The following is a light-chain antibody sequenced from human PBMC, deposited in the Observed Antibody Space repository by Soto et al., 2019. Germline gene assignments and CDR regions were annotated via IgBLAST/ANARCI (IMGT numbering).Light chain of an antibody. V-gene: IGLV2-14*01. CDR3: SSYTRSSARV. Sequence: QSVLTQSASVSGSPGQSITISCTGTSSDVGGYNHVSWYQQHPGKAPKLLIYDVSNRPSGISNRFSGSKSGNTASLTISGLQAEDEADYFCSSYTRSSARVFGTGTKVTLL. CDR1: SSDVGGYNH. CDR2: DVS. J-gene: IGLJ1*01.